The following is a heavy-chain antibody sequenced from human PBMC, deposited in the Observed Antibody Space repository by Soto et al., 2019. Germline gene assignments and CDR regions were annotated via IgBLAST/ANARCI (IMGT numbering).Heavy chain of an antibody. CDR3: ARDPGRVIPAASYYYYGMDV. Sequence: QVQLVESGGGLVKPGGSLRLSCAASGFTFSDYYMSWIRQAPGKGLEWVSYISSSGSTIYYADSVKGRFTISRDNAKNSLYLQMNSLGAEDTAVYYCARDPGRVIPAASYYYYGMDVWGQGTTVTVSS. J-gene: IGHJ6*02. CDR2: ISSSGSTI. CDR1: GFTFSDYY. D-gene: IGHD2-2*01. V-gene: IGHV3-11*01.